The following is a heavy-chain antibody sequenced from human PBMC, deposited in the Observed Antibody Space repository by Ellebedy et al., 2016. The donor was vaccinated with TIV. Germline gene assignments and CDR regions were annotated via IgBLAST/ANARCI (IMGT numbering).Heavy chain of an antibody. Sequence: GESLKISCVVSGFTFSSYWMSWVRQAPGKGLEWVANIKQDGSEKYYVDSVKGRFTISRDNAKNSLYLQMNSLRAEDTAVYYCARFLFYYYGMDVWGQGTTVTVSS. V-gene: IGHV3-7*01. CDR1: GFTFSSYW. CDR3: ARFLFYYYGMDV. CDR2: IKQDGSEK. J-gene: IGHJ6*02. D-gene: IGHD3-3*01.